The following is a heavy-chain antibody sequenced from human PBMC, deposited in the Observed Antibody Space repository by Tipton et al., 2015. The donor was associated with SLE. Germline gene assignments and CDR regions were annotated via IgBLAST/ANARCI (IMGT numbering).Heavy chain of an antibody. Sequence: TLSLTCTVSGGSISSHYWSWIRQPPGKGLEWIGRIYTSGSTNYNPSLKSRVTISVDTSKNQFSLKLSSVTAADTAVYYCASRTGIAVDYWGQGTLVTVSS. V-gene: IGHV4-4*07. D-gene: IGHD6-19*01. CDR3: ASRTGIAVDY. CDR2: IYTSGST. J-gene: IGHJ4*02. CDR1: GGSISSHY.